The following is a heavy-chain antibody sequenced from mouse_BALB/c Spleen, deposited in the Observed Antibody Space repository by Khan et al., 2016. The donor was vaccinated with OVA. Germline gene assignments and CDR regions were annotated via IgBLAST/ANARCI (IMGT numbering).Heavy chain of an antibody. V-gene: IGHV5-17*02. D-gene: IGHD1-1*01. CDR3: ATSYFYGYCFDY. J-gene: IGHJ2*01. CDR1: GFTFNSYG. Sequence: EVELVESGGGLVQPGGSRKLSCAASGFTFNSYGMHWIRQAPEKGLEWVAYISGDSNTIHYADTVKGRFTISRDNPKNTLFLQMTSLMSEDTAMDYCATSYFYGYCFDYWGPGTTLTVS. CDR2: ISGDSNTI.